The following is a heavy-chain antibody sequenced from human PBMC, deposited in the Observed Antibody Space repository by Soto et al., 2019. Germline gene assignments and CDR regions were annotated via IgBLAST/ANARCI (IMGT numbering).Heavy chain of an antibody. V-gene: IGHV3-23*01. CDR2: TSGSGGST. D-gene: IGHD6-19*01. Sequence: EVQLLESGGGLVQPGGSLRLSCAASGFTFSSYAMSWVRQAPGKGLEWVSGTSGSGGSTYYADSVKGRFTISRDNSKNTLYLQMNSLRAEDTAVYYCAQAALIAVAAPFGFWGQGTLVTVSS. CDR1: GFTFSSYA. J-gene: IGHJ4*02. CDR3: AQAALIAVAAPFGF.